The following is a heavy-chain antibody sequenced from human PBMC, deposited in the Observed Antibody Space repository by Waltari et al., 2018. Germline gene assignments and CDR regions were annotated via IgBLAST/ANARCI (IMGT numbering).Heavy chain of an antibody. CDR1: GGSISSGSYY. J-gene: IGHJ4*02. CDR3: ARAGLYCSSTSCYERKFIDY. V-gene: IGHV4-61*02. D-gene: IGHD2-2*01. CDR2: IYTSGST. Sequence: QVQLQESGPGLVKPSQTLSLTCTVSGGSISSGSYYWSWIRPPAGKGLEWIGRIYTSGSTNYNPSLKSRVTISVDTSKNQFSLKLSSVTAADTAVYYCARAGLYCSSTSCYERKFIDYWGQGTLVTVSS.